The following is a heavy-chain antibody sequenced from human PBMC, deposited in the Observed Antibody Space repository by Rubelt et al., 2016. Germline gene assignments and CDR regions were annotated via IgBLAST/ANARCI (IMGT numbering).Heavy chain of an antibody. CDR2: IYYSGST. V-gene: IGHV4-39*07. D-gene: IGHD6-6*01. J-gene: IGHJ4*02. Sequence: QLQLQESGPGLVKPSETLSLTCTVSGGSISSSSYYWGWIRQPPGKRLEWIGSIYYSGSTHYNPSLKSRVTVSVDTSKNQFCLQLGSVAAAETAVYYCARGRAGSSSAWGQGTLVTVSS. CDR1: GGSISSSSYY. CDR3: ARGRAGSSSA.